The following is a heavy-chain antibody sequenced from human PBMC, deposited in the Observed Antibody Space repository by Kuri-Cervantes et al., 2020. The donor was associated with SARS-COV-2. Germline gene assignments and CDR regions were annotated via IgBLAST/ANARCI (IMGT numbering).Heavy chain of an antibody. D-gene: IGHD3-10*01. CDR3: AKTTMVQGVIISGWIDY. V-gene: IGHV3-11*01. CDR1: GFTFSDYY. J-gene: IGHJ4*02. Sequence: GESLKISCAASGFTFSDYYMSWIRQAPGKGLEWVSHISSSGSTIYYADSVKGRFTISRDNAKNSLYLQMNSLRAEDTAVYYCAKTTMVQGVIISGWIDYWGQGTLVTVSS. CDR2: ISSSGSTI.